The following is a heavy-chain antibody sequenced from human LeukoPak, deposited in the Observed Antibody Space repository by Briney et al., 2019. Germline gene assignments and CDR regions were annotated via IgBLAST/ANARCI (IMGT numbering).Heavy chain of an antibody. J-gene: IGHJ4*02. V-gene: IGHV3-48*03. CDR2: ISRSATTI. CDR1: GFTFSSYE. Sequence: GGSLRLSCAASGFTFSSYEMNWVRQAPGKGLEWVSSISRSATTIYYADSVKGRFTISRDNAKNSLYLQMNSLRAEDTAVYYCARDPGIAAAGTVGYFDPWGQGILVTVSS. D-gene: IGHD6-13*01. CDR3: ARDPGIAAAGTVGYFDP.